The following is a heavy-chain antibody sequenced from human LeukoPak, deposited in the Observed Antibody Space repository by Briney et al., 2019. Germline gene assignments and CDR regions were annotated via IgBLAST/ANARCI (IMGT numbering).Heavy chain of an antibody. CDR1: GFTFSSYA. CDR3: AREDFDSSGSFDD. J-gene: IGHJ4*02. D-gene: IGHD3-22*01. Sequence: GGSLRLSCEASGFTFSSYAIHWVRQAPGKGLEWVALISYDGNNKYYADSVKGRFTISRDNSKNTLYLQMNSLRAEDTAVYFCAREDFDSSGSFDDWGQGTLVTVSS. V-gene: IGHV3-30*04. CDR2: ISYDGNNK.